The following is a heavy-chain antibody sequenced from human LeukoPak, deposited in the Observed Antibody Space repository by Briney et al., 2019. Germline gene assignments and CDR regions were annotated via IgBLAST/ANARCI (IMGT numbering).Heavy chain of an antibody. D-gene: IGHD4-11*01. CDR2: ISSSSSYI. V-gene: IGHV3-21*04. Sequence: GGSLRLSCAASGFTFSSYSMNWVRQAPGKGLEWVSSISSSSSYIYYADSVKGRFIISRDSSKNTLYLQMNSLRAEDTAVYYCAKDVYSNYYYYYMAVWGKGTTVTVSS. CDR1: GFTFSSYS. CDR3: AKDVYSNYYYYYMAV. J-gene: IGHJ6*03.